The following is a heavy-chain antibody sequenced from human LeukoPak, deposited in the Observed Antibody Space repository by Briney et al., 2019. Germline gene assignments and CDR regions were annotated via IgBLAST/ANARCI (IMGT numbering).Heavy chain of an antibody. CDR1: GFTFSSYS. CDR2: ISSSSSYI. D-gene: IGHD4-17*01. V-gene: IGHV3-21*04. Sequence: GGSLRLSCAASGFTFSSYSMNWVRQAPGKGLEWVSSISSSSSYIYYADSVKGRFTISRDNAKNSLYLQMNNLRVEDTAVYYCARGWGATVPVGYWGQGTLVTVSS. J-gene: IGHJ4*02. CDR3: ARGWGATVPVGY.